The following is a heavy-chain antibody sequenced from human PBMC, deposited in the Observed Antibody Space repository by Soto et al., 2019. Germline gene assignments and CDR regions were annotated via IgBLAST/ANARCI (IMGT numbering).Heavy chain of an antibody. D-gene: IGHD4-17*01. V-gene: IGHV4-34*01. CDR1: GGSFSGYY. CDR3: ARPPYGDYGAFDI. J-gene: IGHJ3*02. CDR2: INHSGST. Sequence: SETLSLTCAVYGGSFSGYYWTWIRQPPGTGLEWIGEINHSGSTNYNPSLKSRVTISVDTSKNQFSLKLSSVTAADTAVYYCARPPYGDYGAFDIWGQGTMVTVSS.